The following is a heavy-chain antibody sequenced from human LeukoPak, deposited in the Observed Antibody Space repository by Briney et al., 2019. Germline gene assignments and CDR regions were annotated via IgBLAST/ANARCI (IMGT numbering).Heavy chain of an antibody. V-gene: IGHV1-69*04. J-gene: IGHJ4*02. CDR2: IIPILNIT. Sequence: SMKVSCKASRGTFSKYAISWVRQAPGQGLEWMGRIIPILNITHYAQKFQGRVTIAADKSTSTAYMELSSLRSEDTAVYYCARDDDRAREIDYWGQGTLVTVSS. CDR1: RGTFSKYA. CDR3: ARDDDRAREIDY. D-gene: IGHD3-22*01.